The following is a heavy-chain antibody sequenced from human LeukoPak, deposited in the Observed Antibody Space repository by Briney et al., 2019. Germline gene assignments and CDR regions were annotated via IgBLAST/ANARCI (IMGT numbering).Heavy chain of an antibody. CDR3: AAQRGSYLWGTDFDY. Sequence: ASVKVSCTASGYTFTRYYMHWVRQAPGQGREWMGWINPNRGDTKYAQNFQGRVTMTRDTSISTAYMELSRLRSDDTAVYYCAAQRGSYLWGTDFDYWGQGTLVTVSS. V-gene: IGHV1-2*02. CDR2: INPNRGDT. D-gene: IGHD3-16*01. CDR1: GYTFTRYY. J-gene: IGHJ4*02.